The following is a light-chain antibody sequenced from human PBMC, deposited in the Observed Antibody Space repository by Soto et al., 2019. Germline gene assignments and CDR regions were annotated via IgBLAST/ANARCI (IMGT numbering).Light chain of an antibody. CDR3: QQRSNWPQVS. CDR1: QSVGRS. CDR2: DAS. J-gene: IGKJ5*01. V-gene: IGKV3-11*01. Sequence: EIVLTQSPATLSLSPWEGATLSCRASQSVGRSLAWYQQRPGQAHRLLIYDASNRASGISARFSGSGSGTDLTLTISSLEPEDFAFYYCQQRSNWPQVSFGQGTRLEIK.